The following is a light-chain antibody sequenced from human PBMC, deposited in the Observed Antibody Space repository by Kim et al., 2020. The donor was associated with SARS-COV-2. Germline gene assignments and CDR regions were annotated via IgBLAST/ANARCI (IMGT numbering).Light chain of an antibody. Sequence: NFMLTQPHSVSESPGKTVTISCTRSSGNIASNYVQWYQQRPGSSPTTVIFEDNQRPSGVPDRFSGSIDSSSNSASLTISGLKIEDEADYYCQSYDDSWVFGGGTKVTVL. CDR1: SGNIASNY. CDR3: QSYDDSWV. CDR2: EDN. V-gene: IGLV6-57*01. J-gene: IGLJ3*02.